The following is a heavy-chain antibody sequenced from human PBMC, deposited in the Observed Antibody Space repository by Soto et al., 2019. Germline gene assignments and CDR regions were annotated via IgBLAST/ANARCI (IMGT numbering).Heavy chain of an antibody. V-gene: IGHV3-11*04. D-gene: IGHD6-13*01. CDR3: ARDRAAGGY. Sequence: GGSLRLSCAGSGFTFGDSYMSWIRQAPGKGLEWVAYISSGGDTIHYADSVRGRFTVSRDNARNSLSLQMNTLRVEDTALYYCARDRAAGGYWGQGTLVTVSS. J-gene: IGHJ4*02. CDR1: GFTFGDSY. CDR2: ISSGGDTI.